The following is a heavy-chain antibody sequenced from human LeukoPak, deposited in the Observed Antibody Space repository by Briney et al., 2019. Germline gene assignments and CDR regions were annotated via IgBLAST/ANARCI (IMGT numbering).Heavy chain of an antibody. J-gene: IGHJ4*02. CDR2: ISYDGHNT. Sequence: GGSLRLSCAASEITLSNYWIHWVRQAPGKGLVWVSRISYDGHNTNYADSVKGRFTISRDNSKNTLYLQMNSLRAEDTAVYYCAKDRTSWYYFDYWGQGTLVTVSS. CDR1: EITLSNYW. CDR3: AKDRTSWYYFDY. V-gene: IGHV3-74*01.